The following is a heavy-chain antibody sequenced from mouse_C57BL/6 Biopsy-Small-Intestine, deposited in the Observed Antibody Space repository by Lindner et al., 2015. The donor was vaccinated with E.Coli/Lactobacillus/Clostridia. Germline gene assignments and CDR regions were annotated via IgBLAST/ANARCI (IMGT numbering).Heavy chain of an antibody. J-gene: IGHJ2*01. CDR2: LNPGTGGS. V-gene: IGHV1-54*01. CDR1: GYAFTNYL. CDR3: ARSGLTDYFDY. D-gene: IGHD3-1*01. Sequence: VQLQESGAELVRPGTSVKVSCKASGYAFTNYLIEWVKQRPGQGLEWIGVLNPGTGGSNYNENFKDKATLTVDKSSSTAYMELSSLTSEDSAVYYCARSGLTDYFDYWGQGTTLTVSS.